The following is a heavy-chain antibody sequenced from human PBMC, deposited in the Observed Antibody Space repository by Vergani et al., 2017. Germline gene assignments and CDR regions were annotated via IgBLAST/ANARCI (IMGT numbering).Heavy chain of an antibody. CDR2: IGYDGRIK. V-gene: IGHV3-30*02. D-gene: IGHD6-19*01. J-gene: IGHJ2*01. CDR3: ARGAVAGTSRGYFDL. Sequence: QVQLVETGGGVVQPGGSLRLYCATSGFSFNTYGAHWVRQAPGKGLEWVAFIGYDGRIKYNVDSVKGRFTISRDTSKKTLSLQMRSLRADDTAVYYCARGAVAGTSRGYFDLWGRGTLVTVSS. CDR1: GFSFNTYG.